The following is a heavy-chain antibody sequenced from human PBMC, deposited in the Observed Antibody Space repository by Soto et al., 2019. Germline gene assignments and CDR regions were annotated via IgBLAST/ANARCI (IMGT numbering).Heavy chain of an antibody. CDR1: GFTFSRYA. CDR3: VKSATIAAAATDYFDY. CDR2: ISSNGEKT. Sequence: GGSLRLSCSVSGFTFSRYAMHWVRQAPGKGLEYVSGISSNGEKTYYADPVKGRFTISRDNSKNTLYLQMGSLRGEDTALYHCVKSATIAAAATDYFDYWGQGTLVTVSS. J-gene: IGHJ4*02. V-gene: IGHV3-64D*06. D-gene: IGHD6-25*01.